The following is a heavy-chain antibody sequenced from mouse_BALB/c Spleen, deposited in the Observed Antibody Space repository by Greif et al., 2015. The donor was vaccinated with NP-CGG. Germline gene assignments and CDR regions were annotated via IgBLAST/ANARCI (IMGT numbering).Heavy chain of an antibody. CDR1: GFNIKDTY. V-gene: IGHV14-3*02. Sequence: VQLQQSGAGLVKPGASVKLSCTASGFNIKDTYMHWVKQRPEQGLEWIGRIDPANGNTKYDPKFQGKATITADTSSNTAYLQLSSLTSEDTAVYYCANWDWYFDVWGAGTTVTVSS. CDR3: ANWDWYFDV. J-gene: IGHJ1*01. CDR2: IDPANGNT. D-gene: IGHD4-1*01.